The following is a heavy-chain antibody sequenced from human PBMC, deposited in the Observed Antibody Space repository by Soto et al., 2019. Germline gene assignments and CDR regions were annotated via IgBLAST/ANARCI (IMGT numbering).Heavy chain of an antibody. Sequence: QVQLVESGGGVVQPGKSLRLSCVASGFTFSSFAMHWVRQAPGTGLEWVAVIWYDGSNQYYTDSVKGRFTISRDNSKNTLYLQINSLRAEDTAMYYCARDRYSGYDWRYFDYWGQGTLVTVSS. D-gene: IGHD5-12*01. J-gene: IGHJ4*02. CDR2: IWYDGSNQ. CDR3: ARDRYSGYDWRYFDY. V-gene: IGHV3-33*01. CDR1: GFTFSSFA.